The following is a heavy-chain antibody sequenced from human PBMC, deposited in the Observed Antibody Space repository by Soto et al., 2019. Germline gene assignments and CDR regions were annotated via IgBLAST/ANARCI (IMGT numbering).Heavy chain of an antibody. D-gene: IGHD6-19*01. CDR1: GFTFSSYT. CDR3: AKLPAPTSGWGLIDY. Sequence: EVQLLESGGGLVQPGGSLRLSCAASGFTFSSYTMSWVRQAPGKGLEWVSGIFNSGGSTYYTDSVKGRFTISRDNSKNTLYLQMNSLRPEDTALYYCAKLPAPTSGWGLIDYWGQGTLVTVSS. V-gene: IGHV3-23*01. CDR2: IFNSGGST. J-gene: IGHJ4*02.